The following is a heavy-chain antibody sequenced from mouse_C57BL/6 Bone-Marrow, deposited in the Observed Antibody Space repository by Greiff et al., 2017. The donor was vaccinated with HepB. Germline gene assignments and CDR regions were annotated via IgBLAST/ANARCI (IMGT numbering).Heavy chain of an antibody. CDR1: GFTFSDYY. CDR2: INYDGSST. V-gene: IGHV5-16*01. D-gene: IGHD1-1*01. J-gene: IGHJ1*03. CDR3: ARGGTTGSWYFDV. Sequence: EVKLVESEGGLVQPGSSMKLSCTASGFTFSDYYMAWVRQVPEKGLEWVANINYDGSSTYYLDSLKSRFIISRDNAKNILYLQMSSLKSEDTATYDCARGGTTGSWYFDVWGTGTTVTVSS.